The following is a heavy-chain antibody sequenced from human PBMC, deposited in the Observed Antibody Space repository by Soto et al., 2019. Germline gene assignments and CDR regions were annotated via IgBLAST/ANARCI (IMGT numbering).Heavy chain of an antibody. J-gene: IGHJ4*02. CDR1: GYTFTSYY. CDR3: ARTGPSVQDYGGNSGRYYFDY. D-gene: IGHD4-17*01. Sequence: QVQLVQSGAEVKKPGASVKVSCKASGYTFTSYYMHWVRQAPGQGLEWMGIINPSGGSTSYAQKFQGRVTMTRDTSTSTVYMELSSLRSEDTAVYYCARTGPSVQDYGGNSGRYYFDYWGQGTLVTVSS. CDR2: INPSGGST. V-gene: IGHV1-46*01.